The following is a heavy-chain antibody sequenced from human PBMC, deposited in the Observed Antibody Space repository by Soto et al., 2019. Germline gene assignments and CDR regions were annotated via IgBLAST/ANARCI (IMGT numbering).Heavy chain of an antibody. CDR1: GGTFSSYT. Sequence: SVKLSCNASGGTFSSYTISWVRQAPGQGLEWMGRIIPILGIANYAQKFQGRVTITADKSTSTAYMELSSLRSEDTAVYYCASRGRFGESDAFDIWGQGTMVTVSS. CDR2: IIPILGIA. CDR3: ASRGRFGESDAFDI. J-gene: IGHJ3*02. V-gene: IGHV1-69*02. D-gene: IGHD3-10*01.